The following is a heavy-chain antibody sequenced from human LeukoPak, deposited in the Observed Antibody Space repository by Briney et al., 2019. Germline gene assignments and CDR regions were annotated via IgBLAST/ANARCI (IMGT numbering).Heavy chain of an antibody. CDR3: TTYLYG. Sequence: KTGGSLRLSCAASGFTFSNTWMSWVRQAPGKGLEWVGRIKSKTDGGTTDYAAPVKGRFTISRDDSKNTLYLQMNSLEIEDTVMYYCTTYLYGWGQGTLVTVSS. CDR1: GFTFSNTW. CDR2: IKSKTDGGTT. J-gene: IGHJ4*02. D-gene: IGHD2/OR15-2a*01. V-gene: IGHV3-15*01.